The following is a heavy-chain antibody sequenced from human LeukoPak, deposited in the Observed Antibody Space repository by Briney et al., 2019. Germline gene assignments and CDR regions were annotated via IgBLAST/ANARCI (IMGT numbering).Heavy chain of an antibody. CDR2: ISDSGGST. CDR3: AKRGVVIRVILVGFHKAAYYFES. D-gene: IGHD3/OR15-3a*01. J-gene: IGHJ4*02. CDR1: GITLRNYG. Sequence: GGSLRLSCAVSGITLRNYGMSWVRQAPGKGLEWVAGISDSGGSTNYADSVKGRFTISRDNPKNTLYLQMNSLRAEDTAVYFCAKRGVVIRVILVGFHKAAYYFESWGQGALVTVSS. V-gene: IGHV3-23*01.